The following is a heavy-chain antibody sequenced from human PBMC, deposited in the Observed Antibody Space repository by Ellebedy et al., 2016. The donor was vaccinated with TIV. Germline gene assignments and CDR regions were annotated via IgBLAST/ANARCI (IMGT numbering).Heavy chain of an antibody. CDR3: ARDRGDYSISGP. Sequence: HTGGSLRLSCVASGFTFGRYRMHWVRQAPGNKLVWVSRIKSDGSSTTYADSVKGRFTTSRDNARNTLYLQMSSLRGEDTAVYFCARDRGDYSISGPWGQGTLVTVSS. CDR1: GFTFGRYR. V-gene: IGHV3-74*01. CDR2: IKSDGSST. J-gene: IGHJ5*02. D-gene: IGHD4-11*01.